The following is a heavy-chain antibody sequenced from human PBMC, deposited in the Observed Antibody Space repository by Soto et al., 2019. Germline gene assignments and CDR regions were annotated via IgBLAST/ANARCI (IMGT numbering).Heavy chain of an antibody. CDR2: ISSSGGHT. CDR1: GSIFSDYS. V-gene: IGHV3-21*06. J-gene: IGHJ4*02. CDR3: ASLVGRSNFDS. Sequence: EVSLVESGGGLVKPGGSLRLSCVASGSIFSDYSMNWVRQAPGKGLEWVAAISSSGGHTFYADSVKGRFTISRDNPKSSVFLQISSLGGEDTAVYWCASLVGRSNFDSWGQGTLVTVSS. D-gene: IGHD3-10*01.